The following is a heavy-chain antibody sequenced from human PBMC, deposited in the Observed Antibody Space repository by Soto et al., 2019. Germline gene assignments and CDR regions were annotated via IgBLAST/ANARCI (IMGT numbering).Heavy chain of an antibody. D-gene: IGHD2-2*01. V-gene: IGHV4-31*03. Sequence: SETLSLTCTVSGGSISSGGYYWSWIRQHPGKGLEWIGYIYYSGSTYYNPSLKSRVTISVDTSKNQFSLKLSSVTAADTAVYYCARVNGGAIVVVPAARLYSGYDPDAFDIWGQGTMVTVSS. CDR3: ARVNGGAIVVVPAARLYSGYDPDAFDI. CDR2: IYYSGST. CDR1: GGSISSGGYY. J-gene: IGHJ3*02.